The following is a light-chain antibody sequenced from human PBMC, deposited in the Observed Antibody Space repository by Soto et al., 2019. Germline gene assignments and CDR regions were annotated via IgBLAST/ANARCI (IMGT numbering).Light chain of an antibody. V-gene: IGKV3-20*01. CDR2: DAS. J-gene: IGKJ1*01. CDR1: HSVSSNY. Sequence: EIVLTQSPGTLSLSPGERATLSCRSSHSVSSNYLAWYQQKPGQAPRLLIYDASSRATGLPDRFSGSGSGAYFPLTISRLEAVDVAVYYWQHYGISPTFGQGTKVEIK. CDR3: QHYGISPT.